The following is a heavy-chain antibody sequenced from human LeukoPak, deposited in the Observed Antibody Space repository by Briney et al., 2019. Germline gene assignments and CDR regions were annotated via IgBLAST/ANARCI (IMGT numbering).Heavy chain of an antibody. D-gene: IGHD2-15*01. CDR3: ARDKSRYCSGGSGAPFDY. CDR1: GFTFSSYA. CDR2: ISSSGGTT. V-gene: IGHV3-23*01. J-gene: IGHJ4*02. Sequence: PGGSLRLSCAASGFTFSSYAMSWVRQAPGKGLEWVSTISSSGGTTYYADSVRGRFTISRDNSKNTLYLQMKSLRAEDTAAYHCARDKSRYCSGGSGAPFDYWGQGTLVTVSS.